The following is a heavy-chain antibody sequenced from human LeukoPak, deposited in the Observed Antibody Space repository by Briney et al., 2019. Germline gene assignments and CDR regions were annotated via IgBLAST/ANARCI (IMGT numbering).Heavy chain of an antibody. CDR3: ARESIAVAGTNVAFDI. Sequence: PSETLTLTCTVSGVSISSDYWSWIRQPAGKGLEWIGRIHSSGSTNYNPSLKSRVTLSLDTSKNQFSLKLSSVTAADTAVYYCARESIAVAGTNVAFDIWGQGTMVTVSS. J-gene: IGHJ3*02. CDR1: GVSISSDY. D-gene: IGHD6-19*01. V-gene: IGHV4-4*07. CDR2: IHSSGST.